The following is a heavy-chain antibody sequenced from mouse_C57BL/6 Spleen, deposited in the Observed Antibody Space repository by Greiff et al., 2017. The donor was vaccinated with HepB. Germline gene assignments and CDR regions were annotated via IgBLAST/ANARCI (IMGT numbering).Heavy chain of an antibody. J-gene: IGHJ2*01. CDR1: GYTFTDYE. CDR2: IDPETGGT. D-gene: IGHD1-1*01. CDR3: TGQYYGRRDY. Sequence: VQLQQSGAELVRPGASVTLSCKASGYTFTDYEMHWVKQTPVHGLEWIGAIDPETGGTAYNQKFKGKAILTADKSSSTAYMELRSLTSEDSAVYYCTGQYYGRRDYWGQGTTLTVSS. V-gene: IGHV1-15*01.